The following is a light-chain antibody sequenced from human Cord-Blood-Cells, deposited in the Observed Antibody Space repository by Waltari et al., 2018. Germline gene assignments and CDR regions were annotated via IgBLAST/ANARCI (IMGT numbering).Light chain of an antibody. Sequence: DIQMTQSPSSLSASVGDRVPITCQASQASSNYLNWYQQKPGKAPKLLIYDASNLETGVPSRFIGSGSGTDFTFTISSLQPEDIATYYCQQYDNLPPLTFGGGTKVEIK. V-gene: IGKV1-33*01. CDR3: QQYDNLPPLT. CDR1: QASSNY. J-gene: IGKJ4*01. CDR2: DAS.